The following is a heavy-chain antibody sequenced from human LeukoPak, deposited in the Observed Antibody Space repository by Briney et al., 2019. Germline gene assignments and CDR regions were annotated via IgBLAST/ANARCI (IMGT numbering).Heavy chain of an antibody. CDR2: IYYSGST. J-gene: IGHJ4*02. D-gene: IGHD6-13*01. CDR3: ATSGYSSSWSSFDY. CDR1: GGSISSYY. V-gene: IGHV4-59*01. Sequence: SETLSLTCTVSGGSISSYYGSWIRQPPGKGLEWIGYIYYSGSTNYNPSLKSRVTISVDTSKNQFSLKLSSVTAADTAVYYCATSGYSSSWSSFDYWGQGTLVTVSS.